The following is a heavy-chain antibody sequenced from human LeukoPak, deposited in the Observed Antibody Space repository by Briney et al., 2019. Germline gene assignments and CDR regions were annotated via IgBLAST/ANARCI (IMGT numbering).Heavy chain of an antibody. CDR3: ARDGGSGWSSAFLDH. CDR1: GFTFSSYG. Sequence: PGGSLRLSCAASGFTFSSYGMHWVRQAPGKGLEWVAVIWYDGSNKYYADSVKGRFTISRDNSKNTLYLQMSSLRAEDTAVYYCARDGGSGWSSAFLDHWGQGTLVTVSS. CDR2: IWYDGSNK. J-gene: IGHJ4*02. D-gene: IGHD6-19*01. V-gene: IGHV3-33*01.